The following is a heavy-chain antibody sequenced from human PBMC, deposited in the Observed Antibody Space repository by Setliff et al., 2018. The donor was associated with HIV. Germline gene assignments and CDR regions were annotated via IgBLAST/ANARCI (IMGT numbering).Heavy chain of an antibody. CDR1: GDSIGTGTHY. J-gene: IGHJ4*02. Sequence: SVTLSLTCSVSGDSIGTGTHYWAWIRQPPGKGLEWIGSLYGHSSTYYTKSLRGRVTISADTSKNQFSLRLSSVTALDTAVYYCSRLYGSGHYFAFDFWGQGALVTVSS. V-gene: IGHV4-39*01. CDR2: LYGHSST. D-gene: IGHD3-10*01. CDR3: SRLYGSGHYFAFDF.